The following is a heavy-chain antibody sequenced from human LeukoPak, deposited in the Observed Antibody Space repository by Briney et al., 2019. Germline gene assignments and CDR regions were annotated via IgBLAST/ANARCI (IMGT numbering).Heavy chain of an antibody. CDR3: ARDVGYNWNDDLQPADY. Sequence: ASVKVSCKASGYTFTGYYMHWVRQAPGQGLEWMGGIIPIFGTANYAQKFQGRVTITADESTSTAYMELSSLRSEDTAVYYCARDVGYNWNDDLQPADYWGQGTLVTVSS. CDR2: IIPIFGTA. D-gene: IGHD1-1*01. V-gene: IGHV1-69*13. CDR1: GYTFTGYY. J-gene: IGHJ4*02.